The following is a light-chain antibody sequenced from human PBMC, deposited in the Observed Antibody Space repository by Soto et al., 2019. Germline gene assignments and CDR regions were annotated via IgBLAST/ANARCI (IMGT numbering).Light chain of an antibody. CDR3: QQYKSYWT. CDR1: RSISSW. V-gene: IGKV1-5*03. CDR2: KAS. Sequence: DIQMTQSPSTLSASVGDRVTITCRASRSISSWLAWYQQKPGKAPKLLIYKASSLESGVPSRFSGSGSGTEFTLTISSLQPDDLATYYCQQYKSYWTFGQGTKVDIK. J-gene: IGKJ1*01.